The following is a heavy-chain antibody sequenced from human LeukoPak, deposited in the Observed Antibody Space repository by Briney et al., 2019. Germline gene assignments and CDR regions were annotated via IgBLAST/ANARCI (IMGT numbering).Heavy chain of an antibody. Sequence: ASVKVSCKASGYTFTSYGISWVRQAPGQGLEWMGWISAYNGNTNYAQKPQGRVTMTTDTSTSTAYMELRSLRSDDTAVYYCARDGSRDGRWTPHDSWGQGTLVTVSS. V-gene: IGHV1-18*01. CDR2: ISAYNGNT. J-gene: IGHJ4*02. CDR3: ARDGSRDGRWTPHDS. D-gene: IGHD2-15*01. CDR1: GYTFTSYG.